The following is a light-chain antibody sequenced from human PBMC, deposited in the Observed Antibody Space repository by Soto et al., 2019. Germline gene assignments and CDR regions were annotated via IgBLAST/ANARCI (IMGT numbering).Light chain of an antibody. V-gene: IGKV3-20*01. J-gene: IGKJ4*01. CDR3: QYYGNSPKHT. CDR2: GAS. CDR1: QSVSSSY. Sequence: EVVLTQSPGTLSLSPGERATLSCRASQSVSSSYLAWYQQKPGQAPRLLIYGASSRATGFPDRFSGTGSGKDFTLTIGRLQPEDFAVYYCQYYGNSPKHTFGGGTKVEIK.